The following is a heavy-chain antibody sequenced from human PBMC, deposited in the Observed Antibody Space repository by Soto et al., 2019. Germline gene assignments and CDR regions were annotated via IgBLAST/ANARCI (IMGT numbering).Heavy chain of an antibody. Sequence: SETLSLTCAVSGGSSSSGGYSWSWIRQPPGKGLEWIGYMYYSGSTNYNPSLKSRVTISIDTSKNQFSLKLSSVTAADTAVYYCARRWGGTFDYWGQGTLVTVSS. CDR3: ARRWGGTFDY. CDR1: GGSSSSGGYS. CDR2: MYYSGST. D-gene: IGHD2-21*01. J-gene: IGHJ4*02. V-gene: IGHV4-61*08.